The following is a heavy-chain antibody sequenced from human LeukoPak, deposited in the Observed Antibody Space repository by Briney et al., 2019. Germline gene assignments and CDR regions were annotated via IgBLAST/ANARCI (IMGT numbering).Heavy chain of an antibody. D-gene: IGHD3-16*01. J-gene: IGHJ4*02. CDR1: GFTFSTYH. CDR3: AREGGGFDY. Sequence: GGSLRLSCAASGFTFSTYHMHWVHQAPGKGLEWVSSISYIDGYTYYADSVKGRFTTSRDIAKSSIYLQMNSLRDEDTAVYYCAREGGGFDYWGQGTLVTVSS. V-gene: IGHV3-21*06. CDR2: ISYIDGYT.